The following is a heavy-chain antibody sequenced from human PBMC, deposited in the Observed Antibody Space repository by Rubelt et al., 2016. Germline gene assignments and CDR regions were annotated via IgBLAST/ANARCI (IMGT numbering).Heavy chain of an antibody. D-gene: IGHD6-13*01. J-gene: IGHJ4*02. CDR2: IKQDGSEK. CDR1: GFTSSSYW. V-gene: IGHV3-7*01. CDR3: ARDRYSSLGYIDY. Sequence: EVQLLESGGGLVQPGGSLRLSCAASGFTSSSYWMTWVRQAPGKGLDWVAVIKQDGSEKYYVDSVKGRFTISRDNSKNSLYLQMNSLRAEDTAVFYCARDRYSSLGYIDYWGQGTLVTVSS.